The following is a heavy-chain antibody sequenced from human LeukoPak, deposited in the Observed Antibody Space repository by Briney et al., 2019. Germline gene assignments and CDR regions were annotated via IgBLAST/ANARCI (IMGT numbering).Heavy chain of an antibody. CDR1: GYTFTGYY. CDR3: ARDMVDTTISGHWFDP. D-gene: IGHD5-18*01. CDR2: INPNSGGT. J-gene: IGHJ5*02. Sequence: ASVKVSCKASGYTFTGYYIHWVRQAPGQGLEWVGWINPNSGGTNYAQKFQGRVTMTRDTSINTAYMELGGLRSDDTAVYYCARDMVDTTISGHWFDPWGQGTLVTVSS. V-gene: IGHV1-2*02.